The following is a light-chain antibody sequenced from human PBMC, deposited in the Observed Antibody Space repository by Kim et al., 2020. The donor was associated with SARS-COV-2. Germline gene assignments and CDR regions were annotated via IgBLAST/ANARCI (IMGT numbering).Light chain of an antibody. CDR1: QDINNY. J-gene: IGKJ5*01. CDR3: QQYDSVPIT. Sequence: DIQMTQSPSSLSASVGDKVTITCQASQDINNYLNWYQQKPGKAPKLLIYDVSTLETGVPSRFSGSGSGTDFTFTISSLQPEDIATYYCQQYDSVPITFGQGTRLEIK. V-gene: IGKV1-33*01. CDR2: DVS.